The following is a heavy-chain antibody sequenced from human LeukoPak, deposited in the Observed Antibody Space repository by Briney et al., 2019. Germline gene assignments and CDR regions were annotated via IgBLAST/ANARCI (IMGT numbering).Heavy chain of an antibody. D-gene: IGHD3-10*01. CDR2: ISWNSGST. V-gene: IGHV3-9*01. J-gene: IGHJ4*02. Sequence: GGSLRLSCAVSGFTFDDYAMHWVRQAPGKGLEWVSGISWNSGSTGYADSVKGRFTISRDNAKNSLYLQMNSLRAEDTAVYYCARESITMVRGVIAIYLGETAKSDYWGQGTLVTVSS. CDR1: GFTFDDYA. CDR3: ARESITMVRGVIAIYLGETAKSDY.